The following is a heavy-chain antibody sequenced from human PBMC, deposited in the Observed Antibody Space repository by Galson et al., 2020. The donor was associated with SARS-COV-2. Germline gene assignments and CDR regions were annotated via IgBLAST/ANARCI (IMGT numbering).Heavy chain of an antibody. CDR2: IKSKTDGGTT. J-gene: IGHJ4*02. CDR3: TTDIVATIIGAVDY. V-gene: IGHV3-15*01. Sequence: GASLKISCAASGFTFSNAWMSWVRQAPGKGLEWVGRIKSKTDGGTTDYAAPVKGRFTISRDDSKNTLYLQMNSLKTEDTAVYYCTTDIVATIIGAVDYWGQGTLVTVSS. D-gene: IGHD5-12*01. CDR1: GFTFSNAW.